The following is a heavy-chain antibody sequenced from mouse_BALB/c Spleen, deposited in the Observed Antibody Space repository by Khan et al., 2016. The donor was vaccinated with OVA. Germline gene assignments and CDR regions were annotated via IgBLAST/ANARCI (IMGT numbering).Heavy chain of an antibody. V-gene: IGHV1-77*01. J-gene: IGHJ3*01. D-gene: IGHD1-2*01. CDR1: GYTFTDYY. CDR3: ARRNYFGYTFAY. Sequence: VQLQESGAELARPGASVKLSCKASGYTFTDYYINWVKQRTGQGLEWIGEISPGSGDTYYNERFKGMATLTADKSSSTAYMQLSSLTSEASAVYYCARRNYFGYTFAYWGQGTLVTVSA. CDR2: ISPGSGDT.